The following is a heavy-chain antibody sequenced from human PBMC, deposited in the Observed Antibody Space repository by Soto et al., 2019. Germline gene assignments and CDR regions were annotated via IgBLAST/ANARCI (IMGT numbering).Heavy chain of an antibody. Sequence: LTLTCTFSGFSLSTSGVGVGWIRQASGKGLEWLGRIRGKRNNYAAAFGAPVKGRITFSRDDSQNTAYLQINGLKTEDTAVYYCSRSAGHFGVPPNGGVYYSYYMDVWGKGTTVTVSS. V-gene: IGHV3-73*01. CDR3: SRSAGHFGVPPNGGVYYSYYMDV. J-gene: IGHJ6*03. D-gene: IGHD3-3*01. CDR1: GFSLSTSGVG. CDR2: IRGKRNNYAA.